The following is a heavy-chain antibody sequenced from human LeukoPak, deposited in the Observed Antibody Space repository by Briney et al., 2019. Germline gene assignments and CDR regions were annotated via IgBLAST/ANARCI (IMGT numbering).Heavy chain of an antibody. V-gene: IGHV3-53*01. CDR1: GFSVSNNY. Sequence: GGSLRLSCAASGFSVSNNYMNWVRQAPGKGLEWVAVIYTGGSTYYTKSVRGRFTISRDNAKNSLYLQMNSLRAEDTAVYYCAEGTTAWGQGTLVTVSS. CDR2: IYTGGST. J-gene: IGHJ5*02. CDR3: AEGTTA. D-gene: IGHD2/OR15-2a*01.